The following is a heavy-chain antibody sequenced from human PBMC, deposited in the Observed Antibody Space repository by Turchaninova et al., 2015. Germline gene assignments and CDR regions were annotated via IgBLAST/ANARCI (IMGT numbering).Heavy chain of an antibody. CDR2: IYYGGAT. CDR1: GVSVNSYY. D-gene: IGHD6-19*01. CDR3: AIETTPSGWHSLDY. Sequence: QVQLQESGPGLVKTSETVSLTCTVSGVSVNSYYWSLIRHPPGKGLEWLGYIYYGGATRFNFSLKSRATMSLDTSKNQFSLELTSATAADTAVYYCAIETTPSGWHSLDYWGQGFLITVSS. V-gene: IGHV4-59*02. J-gene: IGHJ4*02.